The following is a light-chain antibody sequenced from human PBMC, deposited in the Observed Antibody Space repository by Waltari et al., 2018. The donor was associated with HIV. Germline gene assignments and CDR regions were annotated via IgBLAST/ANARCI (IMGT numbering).Light chain of an antibody. Sequence: QSVLTPPPSASATPGQRFTISCSGSSSNIGSNTVNWYQQFSGTAPKLLLSSNDQRPSWVPDRFSGSKSGTSASLAITGLQSEDEADYYCAAWDDNLDAYVFGTGTKVTVL. CDR2: SND. CDR3: AAWDDNLDAYV. V-gene: IGLV1-44*01. CDR1: SSNIGSNT. J-gene: IGLJ1*01.